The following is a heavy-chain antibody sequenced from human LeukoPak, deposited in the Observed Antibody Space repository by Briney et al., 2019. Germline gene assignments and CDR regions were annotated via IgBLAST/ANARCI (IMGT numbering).Heavy chain of an antibody. Sequence: GGSLRLSCAASGFTFSSYAMHWVRQAPGKGLEWVAVISYDGSNKYYADSVKGRFTIARDNSKNTLYLQMNSLRAEDTAVYYCARDRDYYDSSGYYYFDYWGQGTLVTVSS. J-gene: IGHJ4*02. CDR1: GFTFSSYA. D-gene: IGHD3-22*01. V-gene: IGHV3-30-3*01. CDR3: ARDRDYYDSSGYYYFDY. CDR2: ISYDGSNK.